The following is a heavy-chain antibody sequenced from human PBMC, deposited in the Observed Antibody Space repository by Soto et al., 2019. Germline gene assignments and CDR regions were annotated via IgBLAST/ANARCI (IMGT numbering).Heavy chain of an antibody. J-gene: IGHJ3*02. V-gene: IGHV4-39*01. CDR3: ASRGRDYYDSSGYYTDDAFDI. CDR1: GGSISSSSYY. CDR2: IYYSGST. Sequence: SETLSLTCTVSGGSISSSSYYWGWIRQPPGKGLEWIGSIYYSGSTYYNPSLKSRVTISVDTPKNQFSLKLSSVTAADTAVYYCASRGRDYYDSSGYYTDDAFDIWGQGTMVTVSS. D-gene: IGHD3-22*01.